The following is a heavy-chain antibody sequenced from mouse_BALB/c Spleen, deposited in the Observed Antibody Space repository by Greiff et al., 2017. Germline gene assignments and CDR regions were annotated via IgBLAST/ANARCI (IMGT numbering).Heavy chain of an antibody. CDR1: GFTFSSYG. V-gene: IGHV5-6-3*01. J-gene: IGHJ1*01. Sequence: EVKLMESGGGLVQPGGSLKLSCAASGFTFSSYGMSWVRQTPDKRLELVATINSNGGSTYYPDSVKGRFTISRDNAKNTLYLQMSSLKSEDTAMYYCARDYWYFDVWGAGTTVTVSS. CDR3: ARDYWYFDV. CDR2: INSNGGST.